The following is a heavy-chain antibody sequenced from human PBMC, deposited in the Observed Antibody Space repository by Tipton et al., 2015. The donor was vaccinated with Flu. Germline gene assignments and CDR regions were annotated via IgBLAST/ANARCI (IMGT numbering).Heavy chain of an antibody. D-gene: IGHD2-21*01. J-gene: IGHJ4*02. CDR3: ARDLGDPKGY. CDR1: GYTFTSYG. Sequence: QSGPEVKKPGASVKVSCKASGYTFTSYGISWVRQAPGQGLEWMGGIIPIFGTANYAQKFQGRVTITADESTSTAYMELSSLRSEDTAVYYCARDLGDPKGYWGQGTLVTVSS. CDR2: IIPIFGTA. V-gene: IGHV1-69*13.